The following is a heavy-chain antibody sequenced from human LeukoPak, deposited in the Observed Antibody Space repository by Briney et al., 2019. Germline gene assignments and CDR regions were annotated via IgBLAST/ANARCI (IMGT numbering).Heavy chain of an antibody. V-gene: IGHV4-4*02. CDR2: IYHSGGT. Sequence: PSETLSLTCAVSGGSISSSNWWSWVRQPPGKGLEWIGEIYHSGGTNYSPSLKSRVTISVDKSKNQFSLKLSSVTAADTAVYYCARDEDSSGTFDYWGQGTLVTASS. CDR3: ARDEDSSGTFDY. D-gene: IGHD6-19*01. CDR1: GGSISSSNW. J-gene: IGHJ4*02.